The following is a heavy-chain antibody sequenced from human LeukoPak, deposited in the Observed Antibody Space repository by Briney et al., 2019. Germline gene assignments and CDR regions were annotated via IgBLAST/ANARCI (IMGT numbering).Heavy chain of an antibody. CDR3: ARRRYSSGQIDC. D-gene: IGHD6-19*01. J-gene: IGHJ4*02. V-gene: IGHV4-59*08. CDR2: VYYSEST. CDR1: GASISSYY. Sequence: SETLSLTCTVSGASISSYYWSWTRQPPGKGLEWIGYVYYSESTNYNPSLKSRVTISIDTSKNQFSLKLSSVTAADTAVYYCARRRYSSGQIDCWGQGTLVTVSS.